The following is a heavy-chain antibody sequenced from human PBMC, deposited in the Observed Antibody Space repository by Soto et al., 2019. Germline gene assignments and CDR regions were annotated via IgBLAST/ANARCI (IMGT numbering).Heavy chain of an antibody. Sequence: SETLSLTCTVSGGSISSGGYYWSWIRQHPGKGLEWIGYIYYSGSTYYNPSLKSRVTISVDTSKNQFSLKLSSVTAADTAVYYCARVIPDDFWSGYYNEYYYYYGMDVWGQGTTVTVSS. D-gene: IGHD3-3*01. J-gene: IGHJ6*02. CDR2: IYYSGST. V-gene: IGHV4-31*03. CDR1: GGSISSGGYY. CDR3: ARVIPDDFWSGYYNEYYYYYGMDV.